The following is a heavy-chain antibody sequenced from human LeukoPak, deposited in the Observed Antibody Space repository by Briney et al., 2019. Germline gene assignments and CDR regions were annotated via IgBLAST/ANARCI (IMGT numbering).Heavy chain of an antibody. CDR3: ARDWEQLAEFDY. V-gene: IGHV3-21*01. J-gene: IGHJ4*02. Sequence: PGGSLRLSCAASGFTFSSYNMNWVRQAPGKGLEWVSSISSSSSYIYYVDSVKGRFTISRDNAKNSLYLQMNSLRAEDTAVYYCARDWEQLAEFDYWGQGTLVTVSS. D-gene: IGHD6-6*01. CDR1: GFTFSSYN. CDR2: ISSSSSYI.